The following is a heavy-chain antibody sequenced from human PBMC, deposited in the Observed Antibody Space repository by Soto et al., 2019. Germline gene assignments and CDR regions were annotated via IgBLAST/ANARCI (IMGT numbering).Heavy chain of an antibody. CDR1: GFTFSTYG. CDR2: IWYAGSNK. Sequence: QVQLVESGGGVVQPGRSLRLSCAASGFTFSTYGIHWVRQAPGKGLEWVAVIWYAGSNKYYADSVKGRFTISRDNSKNPLYLQMNSLRAEDTAVYYCARGTVPFDYWGQGTLVTVSS. CDR3: ARGTVPFDY. V-gene: IGHV3-33*01. J-gene: IGHJ4*02. D-gene: IGHD4-17*01.